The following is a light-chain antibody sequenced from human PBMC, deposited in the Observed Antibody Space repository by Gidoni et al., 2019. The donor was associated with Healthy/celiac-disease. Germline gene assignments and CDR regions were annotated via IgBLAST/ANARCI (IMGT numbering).Light chain of an antibody. J-gene: IGLJ3*02. CDR1: SSDVGGYNY. CDR2: EVS. Sequence: QSALTQPASVSGSPGQSSTLSCPGTSSDVGGYNYVSWYQQHPGKATKLMIYEVSNRPSGVSNRFSGAKSGNTASLTISGLQAEDEADYYCSSYTSSSFWVFGGGTKLTVL. CDR3: SSYTSSSFWV. V-gene: IGLV2-14*01.